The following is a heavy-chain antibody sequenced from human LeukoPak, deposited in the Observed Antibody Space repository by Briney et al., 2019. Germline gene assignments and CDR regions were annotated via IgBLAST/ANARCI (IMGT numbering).Heavy chain of an antibody. Sequence: PGGSLGLSCAASGFTFSIYAMSWVRQAPGKGLEWVSVISSGGGSTYYADSVKGRFTISRDNSKNTLYLQMNSLRAEDTAVYYCAARPPSNYYDSWGQGTLVTVSS. CDR1: GFTFSIYA. CDR2: ISSGGGST. CDR3: AARPPSNYYDS. J-gene: IGHJ4*02. V-gene: IGHV3-23*01.